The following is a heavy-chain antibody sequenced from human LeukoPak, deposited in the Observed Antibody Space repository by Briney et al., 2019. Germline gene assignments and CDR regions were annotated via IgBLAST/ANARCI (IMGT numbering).Heavy chain of an antibody. D-gene: IGHD3-22*01. J-gene: IGHJ4*02. V-gene: IGHV3-48*03. CDR1: GFIFSSYE. CDR2: ISSSGRTM. CDR3: AKIVTYYYDSSGYYFGDDY. Sequence: GGSLRLSCAASGFIFSSYEMSWVRQAPGKGLEWVSYISSSGRTMYYADSVKGRFTVSRDNAKNSLYLQMNSLRAEDTAVYYCAKIVTYYYDSSGYYFGDDYWGQGTLVTVSS.